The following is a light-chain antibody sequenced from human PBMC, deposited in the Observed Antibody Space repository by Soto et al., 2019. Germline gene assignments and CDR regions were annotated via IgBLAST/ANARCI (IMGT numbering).Light chain of an antibody. V-gene: IGKV3-11*01. CDR1: QSVSTY. CDR3: HPRSKGIT. J-gene: IGKJ5*01. Sequence: EIELTQSPATLSLSPGERATLSCRASQSVSTYLAWYQQKPGQAPRLLIYDASNRATGIPARFSGSGSGTDFTLTISSLEPADVAVYYCHPRSKGITFGQAKRLESK. CDR2: DAS.